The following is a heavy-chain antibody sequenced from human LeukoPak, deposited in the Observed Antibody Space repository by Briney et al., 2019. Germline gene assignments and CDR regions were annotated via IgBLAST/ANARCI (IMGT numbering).Heavy chain of an antibody. V-gene: IGHV1-46*01. D-gene: IGHD1-26*01. Sequence: ASVKVSCKASGYTFTSYYMHWVRQAPGQGLEWMGIINRSGGSTSYAQKFQGRVAMTRDTSTSTVYMELGSLRSEDTAVYYCASSAVVGATAYFDYWGQGTLVTVSS. CDR2: INRSGGST. J-gene: IGHJ4*02. CDR1: GYTFTSYY. CDR3: ASSAVVGATAYFDY.